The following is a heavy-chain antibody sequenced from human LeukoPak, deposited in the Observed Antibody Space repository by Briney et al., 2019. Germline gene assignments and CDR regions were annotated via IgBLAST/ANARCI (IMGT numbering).Heavy chain of an antibody. D-gene: IGHD6-13*01. CDR1: GFTFSSYG. V-gene: IGHV3-30*02. J-gene: IGHJ4*02. CDR2: IRYDGSNK. Sequence: PGGSLRLSCAASGFTFSSYGMHWVRQAPGKGLEWVAFIRYDGSNKYYADSVKGRFTISRDNSKNTLYLQMSSLRAEDTAVYYCAKGLRVYSSPFDYWGQGTLVTVSS. CDR3: AKGLRVYSSPFDY.